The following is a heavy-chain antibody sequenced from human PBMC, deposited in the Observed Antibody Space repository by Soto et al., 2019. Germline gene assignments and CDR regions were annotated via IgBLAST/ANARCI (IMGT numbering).Heavy chain of an antibody. V-gene: IGHV3-30-3*01. Sequence: QVQLVESGGGVVQPGRSLRLSCAASGFTFSSYAMHWVRQAPGKGLEWVAVISYDGSNKYYADSVKGRFTISRDNSKNTLYLQLKSLRVEDTAVYYCVRESLITFGGFILKQKNYFDYWGHGTLVTVSS. CDR2: ISYDGSNK. CDR3: VRESLITFGGFILKQKNYFDY. CDR1: GFTFSSYA. D-gene: IGHD3-16*01. J-gene: IGHJ4*01.